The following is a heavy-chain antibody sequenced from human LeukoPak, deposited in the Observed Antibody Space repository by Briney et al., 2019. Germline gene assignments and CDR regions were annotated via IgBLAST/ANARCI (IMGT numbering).Heavy chain of an antibody. V-gene: IGHV3-21*01. CDR2: ISSSRSDI. Sequence: GGSLRLSCAASGFTFSSYSMNWVRQAPGKGLEWVSSISSSRSDIYYADSVKGGFTISRDNAKNSLYLQMNSLRAEATAVYYCARGVLLRFLEWLSSSSIDYWGQGTMVTVSS. CDR1: GFTFSSYS. CDR3: ARGVLLRFLEWLSSSSIDY. J-gene: IGHJ4*02. D-gene: IGHD3-3*01.